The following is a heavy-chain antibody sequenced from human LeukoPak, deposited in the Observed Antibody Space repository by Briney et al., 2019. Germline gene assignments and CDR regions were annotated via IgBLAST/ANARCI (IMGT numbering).Heavy chain of an antibody. J-gene: IGHJ6*02. V-gene: IGHV3-30-3*01. CDR3: ARGITIFGVALYGMDV. CDR1: GFTFSSYA. D-gene: IGHD3-3*01. Sequence: GRSLRLSCAASGFTFSSYAMHWVRRAPGQGLEWVAVISYDGSNKYYADSVKGRFTISRDNSKNTLYLQMNSLRAEDTAVYYCARGITIFGVALYGMDVWGQGTTVTVSS. CDR2: ISYDGSNK.